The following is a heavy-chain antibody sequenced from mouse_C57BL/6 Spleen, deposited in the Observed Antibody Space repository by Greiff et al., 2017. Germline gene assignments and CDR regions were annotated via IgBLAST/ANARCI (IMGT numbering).Heavy chain of an antibody. CDR2: IYPYNDGT. J-gene: IGHJ2*01. V-gene: IGHV1-14*01. CDR3: ASHDYGSSYGFDY. D-gene: IGHD1-1*01. Sequence: EVQLQESGPELVKPGASVKMSCKASGYTFTSYVMHWVKQKPGQGLEWIGYIYPYNDGTKYNEKFKGKATLPSDKSSSTAYMELSSLTAEDSAVXNCASHDYGSSYGFDYWGQGTTLTVSS. CDR1: GYTFTSYV.